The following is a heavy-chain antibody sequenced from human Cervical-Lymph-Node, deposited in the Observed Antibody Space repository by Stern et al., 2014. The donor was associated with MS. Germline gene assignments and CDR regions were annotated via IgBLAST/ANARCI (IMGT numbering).Heavy chain of an antibody. D-gene: IGHD6-13*01. CDR1: GGTFSKFP. J-gene: IGHJ5*02. CDR3: ALSSETSDRWYSLGYDL. Sequence: QMQLVQSGAEVTKPGSSVKVSCEASGGTFSKFPSSWVRQAPGKGLGWMGGIFTVFGTPTSAQEFRGIVTITADFSTSTVYMELSSLRSDDTAVYYCALSSETSDRWYSLGYDLWGQGTLVTVSS. CDR2: IFTVFGTP. V-gene: IGHV1-69*01.